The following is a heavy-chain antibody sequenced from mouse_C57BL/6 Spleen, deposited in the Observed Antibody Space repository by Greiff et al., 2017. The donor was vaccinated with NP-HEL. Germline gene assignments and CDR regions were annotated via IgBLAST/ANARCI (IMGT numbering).Heavy chain of an antibody. CDR2: IHPNSGST. V-gene: IGHV1-64*01. J-gene: IGHJ2*01. CDR3: ARKIYDGYPGDY. CDR1: GYTFTSYW. D-gene: IGHD2-3*01. Sequence: VQLQQPGAELVKPGASVKLSCKASGYTFTSYWMHWVKQRPGQGLEWIGMIHPNSGSTNYNEKFKSKATLTVDKSSSTAYMQLSSLTSEDSAVYYCARKIYDGYPGDYWGQGTTLTVSS.